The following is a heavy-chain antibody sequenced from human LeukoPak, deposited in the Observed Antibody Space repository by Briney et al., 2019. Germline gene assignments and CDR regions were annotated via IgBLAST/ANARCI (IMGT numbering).Heavy chain of an antibody. CDR1: GGSISSYF. V-gene: IGHV4-4*07. CDR2: LHSSGST. D-gene: IGHD2-21*01. CDR3: ARDFSLGGSDYSVAFDI. J-gene: IGHJ3*02. Sequence: SETLSLTCTVSGGSISSYFWSWIRQPAGKGLEWIGRLHSSGSTYYNPSLMSRVTMSVDTSKNQFSLKLRSVTAADTAVYYCARDFSLGGSDYSVAFDIWGQGTMVPVSS.